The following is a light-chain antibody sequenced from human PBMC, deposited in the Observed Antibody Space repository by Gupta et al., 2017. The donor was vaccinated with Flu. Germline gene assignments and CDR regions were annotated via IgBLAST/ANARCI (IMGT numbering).Light chain of an antibody. CDR1: QSISNW. CDR3: QQYDSYPFT. V-gene: IGKV1-5*03. Sequence: DIRMTQSPSTLSAYVGDRVTITCRASQSISNWLAWYQQKPGRAPKLLIYKSSSLESGVPSRFSGSGFGTDFTLTISSLQPDDFAAYYCQQYDSYPFTFGQGTRLEIK. J-gene: IGKJ5*01. CDR2: KSS.